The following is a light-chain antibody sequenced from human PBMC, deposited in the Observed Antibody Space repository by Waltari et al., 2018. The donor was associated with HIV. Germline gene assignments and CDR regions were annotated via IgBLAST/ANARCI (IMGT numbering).Light chain of an antibody. J-gene: IGKJ4*01. CDR3: QQRSDWPRLT. V-gene: IGKV3-11*01. CDR2: DAS. CDR1: QRVSSC. Sequence: EIVLTQSPATLSLSLGARATLSCRASQRVSSCLAGFQQKPGQATRLLISDASTRATGIPARFSGSGSGTDFTLTISRLEPEDFAVYYCQQRSDWPRLTFGGGTKVEIK.